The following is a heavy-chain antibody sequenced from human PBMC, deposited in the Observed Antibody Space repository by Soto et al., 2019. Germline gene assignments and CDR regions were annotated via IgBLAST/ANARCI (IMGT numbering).Heavy chain of an antibody. J-gene: IGHJ5*02. CDR3: SKNGTSWFAA. Sequence: QVQLVQSGPELKKPGASVKVSCKTSGYSFHNSGISWVRQAPGQGLEWMGWISINSGYAHYAQKFXXIVIMTADTYTSTSYMELRGLRSDDTAMYYCSKNGTSWFAAWGQGTLVTVSS. V-gene: IGHV1-18*01. CDR1: GYSFHNSG. CDR2: ISINSGYA. D-gene: IGHD1-7*01.